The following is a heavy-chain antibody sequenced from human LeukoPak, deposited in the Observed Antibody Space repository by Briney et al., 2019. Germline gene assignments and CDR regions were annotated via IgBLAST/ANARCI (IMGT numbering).Heavy chain of an antibody. V-gene: IGHV3-21*01. D-gene: IGHD4-17*01. J-gene: IGHJ4*02. Sequence: GGSLRLSCAASGFTFGSYSMNWVRQAPGKGLEWVSSISSSSSYIYYADSVKGRFTISRDNAKNSLYLQMNSLRAEDTAVYYCASDSRDYGDYARDYWGQGTLVTVSS. CDR1: GFTFGSYS. CDR3: ASDSRDYGDYARDY. CDR2: ISSSSSYI.